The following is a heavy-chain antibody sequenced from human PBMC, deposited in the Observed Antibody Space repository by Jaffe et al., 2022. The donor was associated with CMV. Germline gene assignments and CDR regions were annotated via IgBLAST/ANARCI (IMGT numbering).Heavy chain of an antibody. CDR3: AKDTEEYSSSYFDY. D-gene: IGHD6-6*01. CDR2: ISWNSGSI. J-gene: IGHJ4*02. Sequence: EVQLVESGGGLVQPGRSLRLSCAASGFTFDDYAMHWVRQAPGKGLEWVSGISWNSGSIGYADSVKGRFTISRDNAKNSLYLQMNSLRAEDTALYYCAKDTEEYSSSYFDYWGQGTLVTVSS. V-gene: IGHV3-9*01. CDR1: GFTFDDYA.